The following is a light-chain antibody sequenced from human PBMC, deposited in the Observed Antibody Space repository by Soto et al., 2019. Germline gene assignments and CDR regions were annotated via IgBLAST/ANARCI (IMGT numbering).Light chain of an antibody. CDR3: QHFNNFPIT. CDR1: QGISSS. V-gene: IGKV1D-13*01. Sequence: ALQLTQSPSSLSASVGDRVTLTCRASQGISSSLAWYQQKPGKPPKLLIYDASSLENGVPSRFSGSGSGTDFTLAISSLQPEDSATYYCQHFNNFPITFGGGTKVEIK. CDR2: DAS. J-gene: IGKJ4*01.